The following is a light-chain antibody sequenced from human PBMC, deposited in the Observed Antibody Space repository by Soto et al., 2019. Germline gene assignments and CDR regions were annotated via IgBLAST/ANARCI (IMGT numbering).Light chain of an antibody. CDR1: SSDVGGYNH. V-gene: IGLV2-14*01. J-gene: IGLJ3*02. CDR2: DVS. CDR3: SSYASSSTWV. Sequence: QSALTQPASVSGSPGQSITISCTGTSSDVGGYNHVSWYQQNPGKAPKLMIYDVSNRPSGVSNRFSGSKSGNTASLTISGLQAEDEADYYCSSYASSSTWVFGGGTKLTVL.